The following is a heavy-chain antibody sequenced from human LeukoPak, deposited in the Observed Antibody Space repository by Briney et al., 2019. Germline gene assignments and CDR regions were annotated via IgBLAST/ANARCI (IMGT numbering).Heavy chain of an antibody. CDR1: GFTFSSYW. CDR2: MRQDGNEK. Sequence: GGSLRLSCVACGFTFSSYWMTWVRQAPGKGLEWVANMRQDGNEKYYVDSVRGRFTISRDNAKNSLYLQMNSLRAEDTAVYYCATRYSGSYYSRAFDIWGQGTMVTVS. V-gene: IGHV3-7*01. D-gene: IGHD1-26*01. J-gene: IGHJ3*02. CDR3: ATRYSGSYYSRAFDI.